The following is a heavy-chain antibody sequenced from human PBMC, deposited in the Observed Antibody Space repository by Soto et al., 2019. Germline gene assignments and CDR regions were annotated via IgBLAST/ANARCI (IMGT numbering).Heavy chain of an antibody. CDR1: GGSITNFH. J-gene: IGHJ4*02. CDR3: AGYDSEGYFDY. D-gene: IGHD3-22*01. Sequence: SETLSLTCTVSGGSITNFHWSWIRQPPGKGLEWIGYVYFSGSTKYNPSFKSRVTMSIDTSKNEFSLRLISVTAADSADYFCAGYDSEGYFDYWGQGALVTVSS. CDR2: VYFSGST. V-gene: IGHV4-59*01.